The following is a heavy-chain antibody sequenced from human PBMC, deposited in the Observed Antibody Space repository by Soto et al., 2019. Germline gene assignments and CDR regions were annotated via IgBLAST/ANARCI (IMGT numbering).Heavy chain of an antibody. D-gene: IGHD3-10*01. Sequence: QVQLQESGPGLVKPSQTLSLTCTVSGGSISSGDYYWSWIRQPPGKGLEWIGYIYYSGSTYYNPSLKSRVSISVDTSKNQFSLKLSYVTAADTAVYYCASQRVLLWFGELLTGGMDVWGQGTTVTVSS. V-gene: IGHV4-30-4*01. J-gene: IGHJ6*02. CDR1: GGSISSGDYY. CDR2: IYYSGST. CDR3: ASQRVLLWFGELLTGGMDV.